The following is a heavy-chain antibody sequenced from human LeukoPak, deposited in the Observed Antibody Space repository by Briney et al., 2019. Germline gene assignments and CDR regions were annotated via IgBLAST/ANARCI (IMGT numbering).Heavy chain of an antibody. D-gene: IGHD3-22*01. CDR1: GYTLTSYG. Sequence: GASVKVSCKASGYTLTSYGISWVRQAPGQGLEWMGWISVYSGNTNYAQKLQGRVIMTTDTSTNTAYMELRSLRSDDTAVYYCARESDYYDSSGYYDYWGQGTLVTVSS. CDR2: ISVYSGNT. V-gene: IGHV1-18*01. J-gene: IGHJ4*02. CDR3: ARESDYYDSSGYYDY.